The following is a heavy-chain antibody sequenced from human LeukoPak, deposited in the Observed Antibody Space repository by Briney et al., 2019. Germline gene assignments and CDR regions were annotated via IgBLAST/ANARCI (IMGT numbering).Heavy chain of an antibody. J-gene: IGHJ3*02. CDR2: IYYSGST. CDR3: ARDGGGGSYFSSRAFDI. Sequence: PSQTLSLTCTVSGGSISSGGYYWSWIRQHPGKGLEWIGYIYYSGSTYYNPSLKSRVTISVDTSKSQFSLKLSSVTAADTAVYYCARDGGGGSYFSSRAFDIWGQGTMVTVSS. V-gene: IGHV4-31*03. CDR1: GGSISSGGYY. D-gene: IGHD1-26*01.